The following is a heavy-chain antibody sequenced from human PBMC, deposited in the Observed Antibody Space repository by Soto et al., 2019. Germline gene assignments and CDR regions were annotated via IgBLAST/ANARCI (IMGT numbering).Heavy chain of an antibody. J-gene: IGHJ4*02. Sequence: PSETLSLTCAVYGGSFSGYYWSWIRQPPGKGLEWIGEINHSGSTNYNPSLKSRVTISVDTSRNQFSLKLSSVTAADTAVYYCARHANRNYGLYYFDYWGQGTLVTVSS. CDR1: GGSFSGYY. V-gene: IGHV4-34*01. CDR2: INHSGST. D-gene: IGHD4-4*01. CDR3: ARHANRNYGLYYFDY.